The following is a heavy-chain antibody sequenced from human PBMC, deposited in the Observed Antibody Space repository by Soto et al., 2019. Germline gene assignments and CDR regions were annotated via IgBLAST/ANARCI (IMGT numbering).Heavy chain of an antibody. CDR2: IIPKLGSA. D-gene: IGHD2-21*01. J-gene: IGHJ4*02. Sequence: QVQLVQSGAEVKEPGSSVKVSCKASGGGKLRDYRTTWVRRAPGQGLEWMGGIIPKLGSANYAQNFQGRVTVTAYESTNPVYMELRSLRSDDTAVYYCARGGDGYNFSAVYFGQGTPVTVSS. CDR1: GGGKLRDYR. V-gene: IGHV1-69*01. CDR3: ARGGDGYNFSAVY.